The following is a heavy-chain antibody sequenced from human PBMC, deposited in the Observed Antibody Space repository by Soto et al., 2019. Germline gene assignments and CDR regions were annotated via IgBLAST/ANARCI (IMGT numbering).Heavy chain of an antibody. CDR1: GGSISSYY. J-gene: IGHJ5*02. D-gene: IGHD3-16*02. Sequence: QVQLQESGPGLVKPSGTLSLTCTVSGGSISSYYWSWIRQPPGKGLEWIGYIYYSGSTNYNPSLKSRVTISVDTSKNQFSLKLSSVTAADTAVYYCARGSDYIWGSYRYTAWFDPWGQGTLVTVSS. CDR3: ARGSDYIWGSYRYTAWFDP. V-gene: IGHV4-59*01. CDR2: IYYSGST.